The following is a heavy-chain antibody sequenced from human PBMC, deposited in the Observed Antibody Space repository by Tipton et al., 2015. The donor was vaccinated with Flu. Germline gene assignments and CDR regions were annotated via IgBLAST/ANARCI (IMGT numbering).Heavy chain of an antibody. Sequence: LRLSCTVSGGSISSYYWSWIRQPAGKGLEWIGRIYTSGSTNYNPSIKSRVTMSVDTSKNQFSLKLSSVTAADTAVYYCARDVYGDYGLGYDYFDYWGQGTLVTVSS. CDR3: ARDVYGDYGLGYDYFDY. J-gene: IGHJ4*02. CDR2: IYTSGST. CDR1: GGSISSYY. D-gene: IGHD4-17*01. V-gene: IGHV4-4*07.